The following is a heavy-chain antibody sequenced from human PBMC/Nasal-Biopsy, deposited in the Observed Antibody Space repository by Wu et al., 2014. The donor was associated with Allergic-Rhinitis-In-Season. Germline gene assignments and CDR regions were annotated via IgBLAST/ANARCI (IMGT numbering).Heavy chain of an antibody. J-gene: IGHJ4*02. CDR1: GVSLTGDYYR. CDR3: AREWGRAVTTTKFDS. Sequence: TLSLTCTVSGVSLTGDYYRWAWIRQPPGKGLQWIATISYSGNTYYNSSLNSRVSISMDTSKSQFSLNMDSVTAADTAVYYCAREWGRAVTTTKFDSWGQGTLVIVSS. V-gene: IGHV4-39*07. CDR2: ISYSGNT. D-gene: IGHD4-17*01.